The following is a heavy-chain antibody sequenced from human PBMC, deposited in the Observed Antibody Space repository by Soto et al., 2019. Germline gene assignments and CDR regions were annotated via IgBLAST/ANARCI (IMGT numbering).Heavy chain of an antibody. CDR2: IIPIFGTA. V-gene: IGHV1-69*13. D-gene: IGHD3-10*01. CDR1: GYTFFSYG. J-gene: IGHJ3*02. Sequence: SVKVSCKASGYTFFSYGISWVRQAPGQGLEWMGWIIPIFGTANYAQKFQGRVTITADESTSTAYMELSSLRSEDTAVYYCASDYYGSGSRADAFDIWGQGTMVTVSS. CDR3: ASDYYGSGSRADAFDI.